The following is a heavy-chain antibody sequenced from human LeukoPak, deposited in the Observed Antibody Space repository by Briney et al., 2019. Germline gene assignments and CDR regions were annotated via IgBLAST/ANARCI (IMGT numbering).Heavy chain of an antibody. V-gene: IGHV3-21*04. CDR1: GFTFSSYS. CDR3: ARGGGDY. J-gene: IGHJ4*02. D-gene: IGHD2-15*01. CDR2: ISSSSYI. Sequence: PGGSLRLSCAASGFTFSSYSMNWVRQAPGKGLEWVSSISSSSYIYYADSVKGRFTISRDNSKNTLYLQMNSLRAEDTAVYYCARGGGDYWGQGTLVTVSS.